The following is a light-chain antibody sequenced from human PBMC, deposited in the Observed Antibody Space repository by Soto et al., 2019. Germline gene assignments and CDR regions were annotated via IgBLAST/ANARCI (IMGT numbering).Light chain of an antibody. Sequence: QSALTQPASVSGSPGQSITISCTGTSSDVGGYNYVSWYQQHPGKAPKLMIYAVSNRPSGVSTRFSGSKSGNTASLTISGLQAEDEVDYHCSSYTTSSTLLYVFGTGTKLTVL. V-gene: IGLV2-14*01. J-gene: IGLJ1*01. CDR2: AVS. CDR1: SSDVGGYNY. CDR3: SSYTTSSTLLYV.